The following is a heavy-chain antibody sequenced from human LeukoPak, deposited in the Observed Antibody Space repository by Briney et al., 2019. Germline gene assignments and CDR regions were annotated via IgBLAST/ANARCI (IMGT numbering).Heavy chain of an antibody. CDR2: IYHSGST. J-gene: IGHJ4*02. CDR3: ARGGDLAYFDY. CDR1: GGSISSGGYP. V-gene: IGHV4-30-2*01. D-gene: IGHD3-16*01. Sequence: SETLSLTCAVSGGSISSGGYPWSWIRQPPGKCLEWIGYIYHSGSTYYNPSLKSRVTISVDRSKNQLSLKLSSVTAADTAVYYCARGGDLAYFDYWGQGTLVTVSS.